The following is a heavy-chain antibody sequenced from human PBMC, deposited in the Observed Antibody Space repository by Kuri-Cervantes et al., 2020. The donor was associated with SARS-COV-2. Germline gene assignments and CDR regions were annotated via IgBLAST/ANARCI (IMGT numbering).Heavy chain of an antibody. CDR3: ARGNNWNVYDPTYFDY. J-gene: IGHJ4*02. D-gene: IGHD1-20*01. CDR2: ISSSSSYI. Sequence: GESLKISWAASGFTFSSYSMNWVRQAPGKGLEWVSSISSSSSYIYYADSVKGRFTISRDNAKNSLYLQMNSLRAEDTAVYYCARGNNWNVYDPTYFDYWGQGTLVTVSS. CDR1: GFTFSSYS. V-gene: IGHV3-21*01.